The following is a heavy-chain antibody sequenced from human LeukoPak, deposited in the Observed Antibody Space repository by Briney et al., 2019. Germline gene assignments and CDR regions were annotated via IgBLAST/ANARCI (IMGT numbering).Heavy chain of an antibody. D-gene: IGHD2-8*01. J-gene: IGHJ4*02. V-gene: IGHV3-9*01. CDR1: GFIFDDYA. CDR2: ISWNSRSI. Sequence: GGSLRLSCAASGFIFDDYAMPWVRQAPGKGLEWFSGISWNSRSIGYADSVKGRFPISRDSAKSALDWQMNSLRAEDTASYWWLKDSRRCLYYFDSWGQRTLLTVSP. CDR3: LKDSRRCLYYFDS.